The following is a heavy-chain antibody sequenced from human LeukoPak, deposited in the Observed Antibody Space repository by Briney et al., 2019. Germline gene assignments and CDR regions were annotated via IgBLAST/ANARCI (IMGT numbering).Heavy chain of an antibody. CDR1: GFTFDDYA. CDR3: AKVDSSGYYFWGATHDS. J-gene: IGHJ4*02. D-gene: IGHD3-22*01. CDR2: ISWNSGSL. Sequence: GRSLRLSCAASGFTFDDYAMHWVRQAPGKGLEWVSGISWNSGSLGYADSVKGRFTISRDNAKNSLYLQMNSLRAEDTALYYCAKVDSSGYYFWGATHDSWGQGTLVTVSS. V-gene: IGHV3-9*01.